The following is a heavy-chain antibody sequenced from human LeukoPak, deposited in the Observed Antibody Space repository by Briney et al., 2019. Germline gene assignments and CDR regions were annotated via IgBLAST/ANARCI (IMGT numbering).Heavy chain of an antibody. CDR1: GYTFTGYY. V-gene: IGHV1-2*02. CDR3: ARGNSGAYCGGDCYHDLDY. Sequence: GASVKVSCKASGYTFTGYYMHWVRQAPGQGLEWMGWINPNSGGTNYAQKFQGRVTMTRDTSISTAYMELSRLRSDDTAVYYCARGNSGAYCGGDCYHDLDYWGQGTLVTVSS. J-gene: IGHJ4*02. D-gene: IGHD2-21*02. CDR2: INPNSGGT.